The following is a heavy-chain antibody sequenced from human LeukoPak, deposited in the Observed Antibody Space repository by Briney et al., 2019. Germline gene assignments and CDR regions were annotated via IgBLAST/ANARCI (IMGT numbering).Heavy chain of an antibody. Sequence: GGSLRLSCEGSGFTFSSYVLHWVRQTPGKGLEWVAVLSSDGDNMYYADAVKGRFIISRDISKNTLYLQMNSLRAEDSALYYCARGGRGSAAVVAPRSFDIWGQGTMATVSS. J-gene: IGHJ3*02. CDR3: ARGGRGSAAVVAPRSFDI. CDR1: GFTFSSYV. D-gene: IGHD3-22*01. V-gene: IGHV3-30*14. CDR2: LSSDGDNM.